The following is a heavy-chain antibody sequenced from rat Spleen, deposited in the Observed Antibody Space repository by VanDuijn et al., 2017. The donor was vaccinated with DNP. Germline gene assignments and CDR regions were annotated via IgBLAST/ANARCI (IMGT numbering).Heavy chain of an antibody. V-gene: IGHV4-2*01. CDR2: INKDSNTI. D-gene: IGHD1-11*01. Sequence: EVKLVESGGGLVQPGRSLKLSCVASGFNFNDYLMGWVRQAPGKGLEWIGQINKDSNTINYTPSLEDKFTISRDNAQNTLFLQMNKLGSEDTAIYYCAKGPNYGGYSDYFDYWGQGVMVTVSS. CDR3: AKGPNYGGYSDYFDY. J-gene: IGHJ2*01. CDR1: GFNFNDYL.